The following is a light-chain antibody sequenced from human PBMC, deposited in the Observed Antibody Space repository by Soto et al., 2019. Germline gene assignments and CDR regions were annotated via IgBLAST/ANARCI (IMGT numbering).Light chain of an antibody. CDR2: KAS. CDR1: QSISTW. J-gene: IGKJ4*01. CDR3: QQYNTYPLT. V-gene: IGKV1-5*03. Sequence: DIQMTQSPSTLSASVGDRVTITCRASQSISTWLAWYQQKPGKAPKLLIYKASCLESGVTSRFSGSGSVTEVTLTISSLQPDDFATYYCQQYNTYPLTFGGGTTVEIK.